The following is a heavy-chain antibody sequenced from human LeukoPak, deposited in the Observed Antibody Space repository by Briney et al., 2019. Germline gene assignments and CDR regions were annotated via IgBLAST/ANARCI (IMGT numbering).Heavy chain of an antibody. V-gene: IGHV3-74*01. J-gene: IGHJ4*02. D-gene: IGHD6-13*01. CDR2: INTDGSST. CDR3: AKDRIAAAGSLDY. CDR1: GFTFSSYW. Sequence: GGSLRLSCAASGFTFSSYWMHWVRQAPGKGLVWVSRINTDGSSTSYADSVKGRFTISRDNAKNTLYLQMNSPRAEDTAVYYCAKDRIAAAGSLDYWGQGTLVTVSS.